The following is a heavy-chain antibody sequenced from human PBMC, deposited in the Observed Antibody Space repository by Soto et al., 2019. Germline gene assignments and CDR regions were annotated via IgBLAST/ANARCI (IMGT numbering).Heavy chain of an antibody. CDR1: GYTFTSYG. D-gene: IGHD6-13*01. Sequence: QVQLVQSGAEVKKPGASVKVSCKASGYTFTSYGISWVRQAPGQGLEWMGWISAYNGNTNYAQKLQGRVSMTTDTSTSTAYMELRSLSSDGTAVYFCARVIAAAVDFDSWGQGALVTVSS. V-gene: IGHV1-18*01. J-gene: IGHJ4*02. CDR2: ISAYNGNT. CDR3: ARVIAAAVDFDS.